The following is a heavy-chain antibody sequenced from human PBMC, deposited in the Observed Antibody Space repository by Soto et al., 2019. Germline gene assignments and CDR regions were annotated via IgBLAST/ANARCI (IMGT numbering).Heavy chain of an antibody. CDR1: GFTFSSYG. V-gene: IGHV3-30*03. D-gene: IGHD3-9*01. J-gene: IGHJ6*02. CDR3: AMLRYSDCLFPSYYYGMDV. CDR2: ISYDGSNK. Sequence: WGSLRLSCAASGFTFSSYGMHWVRQAPGKGLEWVAVISYDGSNKYYADSVKGRFTISRDNSKNTLYLQMNSLRAEDTAVYYCAMLRYSDCLFPSYYYGMDVWGQGTTVTVSS.